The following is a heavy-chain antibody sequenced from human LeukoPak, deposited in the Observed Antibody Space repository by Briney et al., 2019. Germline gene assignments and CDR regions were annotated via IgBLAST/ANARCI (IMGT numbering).Heavy chain of an antibody. V-gene: IGHV3-74*01. J-gene: IGHJ4*02. CDR2: INSDGSRT. Sequence: GGSLRLSCTASAHTLSNYWMHRVRQAPGKGLVWVSHINSDGSRTDYADSVKGRFTISRDNAKNTLYLQMNSLRVEDTAVYYCVRGNSLGHFWGQGTLVTVSS. CDR3: VRGNSLGHF. CDR1: AHTLSNYW. D-gene: IGHD3-16*01.